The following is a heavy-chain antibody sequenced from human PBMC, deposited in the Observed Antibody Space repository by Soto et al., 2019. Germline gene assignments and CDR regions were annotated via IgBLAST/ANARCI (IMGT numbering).Heavy chain of an antibody. D-gene: IGHD5-12*01. CDR1: GGSISSGDYY. Sequence: SETLSLTCTVSGGSISSGDYYWSWIRQPPGKGLEWIGYIYYSGSTYYNPSLKSRVTISVDTSKNQFSLKLSSVTAADTAVYYCARAPEMATITGNYFDYWGQGTLVTVSS. V-gene: IGHV4-30-4*01. CDR2: IYYSGST. CDR3: ARAPEMATITGNYFDY. J-gene: IGHJ4*02.